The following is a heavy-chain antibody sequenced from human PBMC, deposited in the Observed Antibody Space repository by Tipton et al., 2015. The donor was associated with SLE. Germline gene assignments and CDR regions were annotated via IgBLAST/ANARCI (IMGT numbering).Heavy chain of an antibody. D-gene: IGHD2-15*01. J-gene: IGHJ3*02. CDR2: INAGNGNT. CDR3: ARAGWCSGGSCYWGAFDI. Sequence: QLVQSGAEVKKPGASVKVSCKASGYTFTSYAMHWVRQAPGQRLEWMGWINAGNGNTKYSQEFQGRVTITRDTSASTAYMEPSSLRSEDMAVYYCARAGWCSGGSCYWGAFDIWGQGTMVTVSS. V-gene: IGHV1-3*03. CDR1: GYTFTSYA.